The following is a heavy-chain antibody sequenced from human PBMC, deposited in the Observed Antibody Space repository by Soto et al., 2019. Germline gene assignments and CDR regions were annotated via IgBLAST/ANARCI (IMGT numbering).Heavy chain of an antibody. CDR3: AREGELYSLYYYGMDV. V-gene: IGHV3-30-3*01. CDR1: GFTFSSYA. D-gene: IGHD3-16*01. Sequence: GGSLRLSCAASGFTFSSYAMHWVRQAPGKGLEWVAVISYDGSNKYYADSVKGRFTISRDNSKNTLYLQMNSLRAEDTAVYYCAREGELYSLYYYGMDVWGQGTTVTVSS. CDR2: ISYDGSNK. J-gene: IGHJ6*02.